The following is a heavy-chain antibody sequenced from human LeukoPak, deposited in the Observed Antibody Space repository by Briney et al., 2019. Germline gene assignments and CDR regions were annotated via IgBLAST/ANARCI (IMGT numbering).Heavy chain of an antibody. J-gene: IGHJ4*02. CDR2: AYHSGNT. CDR1: GYSISSDYY. Sequence: SETLSLTCIVSGYSISSDYYWGWIRQPPGKGLEWIGSAYHSGNTYYSPSLKSRVTISVDTSKNQFSLKLSSVTAADTAVYYCARITMVRGVDYWGQGTLVTVSS. D-gene: IGHD3-10*01. CDR3: ARITMVRGVDY. V-gene: IGHV4-38-2*02.